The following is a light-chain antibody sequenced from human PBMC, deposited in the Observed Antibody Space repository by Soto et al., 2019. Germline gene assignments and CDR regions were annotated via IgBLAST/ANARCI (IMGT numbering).Light chain of an antibody. V-gene: IGKV3-15*01. CDR1: QSVSSN. Sequence: ELVMTQSPATPSVSPGERATLSCRASQSVSSNLAWYQHKPGQAPRLLIYGASTRATGIPARFSGSGSGTEFTLTISSLQSEDFAVYYCQQYNNWPLTFGGGTKVEIK. J-gene: IGKJ4*01. CDR2: GAS. CDR3: QQYNNWPLT.